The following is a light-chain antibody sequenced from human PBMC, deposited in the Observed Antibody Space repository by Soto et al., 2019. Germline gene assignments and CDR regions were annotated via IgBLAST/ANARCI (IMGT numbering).Light chain of an antibody. V-gene: IGKV3-20*01. Sequence: EIVLTQSPDALSLSPGERVSLSCRASRPVVRQYIAWYHQKPGQAPRLLIHDAVSRATGIPDRFSGSASASGIDFTLFNSRVEPEDCGGFYCQQNGRSPTFGPGTKVEVK. J-gene: IGKJ3*01. CDR3: QQNGRSPT. CDR2: DAV. CDR1: RPVVRQY.